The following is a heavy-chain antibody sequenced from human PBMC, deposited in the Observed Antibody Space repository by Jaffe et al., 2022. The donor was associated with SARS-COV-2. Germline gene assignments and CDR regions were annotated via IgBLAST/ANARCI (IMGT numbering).Heavy chain of an antibody. V-gene: IGHV3-9*01. CDR2: ISWNSGSI. CDR1: GFTFDDYA. Sequence: EVQLVESGGGLVQPGRSLRLSCAASGFTFDDYAMHWVRQAPGKGLEWVSGISWNSGSIGYADSVKGRFTISRDNAKNSLYLQMNSLRAEDTALYYCAKDNLRGYYDFWSGTFDYWGQGTLVTVSS. D-gene: IGHD3-3*01. CDR3: AKDNLRGYYDFWSGTFDY. J-gene: IGHJ4*02.